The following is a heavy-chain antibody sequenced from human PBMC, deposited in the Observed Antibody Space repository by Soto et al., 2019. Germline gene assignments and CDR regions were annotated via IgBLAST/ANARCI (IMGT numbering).Heavy chain of an antibody. CDR3: ARSGNAYWLDS. CDR2: IFGDGSTT. Sequence: PGGSLRLSCAASGFTLSSYWMHWVRQTPGKGLVWVSCIFGDGSTTDYADFVKGRFTISRDNAKNTLYLQMNSLRAEDMAVYYCARSGNAYWLDSWGQGALVTVSS. J-gene: IGHJ5*01. V-gene: IGHV3-74*01. D-gene: IGHD5-12*01. CDR1: GFTLSSYW.